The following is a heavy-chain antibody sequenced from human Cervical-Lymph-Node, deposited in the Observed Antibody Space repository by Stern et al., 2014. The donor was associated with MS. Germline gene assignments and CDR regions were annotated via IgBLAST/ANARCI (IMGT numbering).Heavy chain of an antibody. V-gene: IGHV4-39*01. Sequence: QVQLQESGPGLVKPSETLSLTCTVSGDSINSSTYFWGWIRQPPGKGLEWIGNMHYSGSTYYNPSLKSRVTPSVAPSKIQFSLRGSFVTATDTAVYYCARAYVWGTFRYLDSWGQGTLVTVSS. D-gene: IGHD3-16*02. CDR2: MHYSGST. J-gene: IGHJ4*02. CDR3: ARAYVWGTFRYLDS. CDR1: GDSINSSTYF.